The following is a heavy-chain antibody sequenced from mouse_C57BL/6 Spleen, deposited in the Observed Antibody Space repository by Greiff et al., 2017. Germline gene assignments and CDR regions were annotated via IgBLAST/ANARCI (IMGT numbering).Heavy chain of an antibody. CDR1: GYTFTSYW. V-gene: IGHV1-50*01. Sequence: QVQLQQPGAEPVKPGASVKLSCKASGYTFTSYWMQWVKQRPGQGLEWIGEIDPSDSYTNYNQKFKGKATLTVDTSSSTAYMQLSSLTSEDSAVYYCARDSSGYRFAYWGQGTLVTVSA. D-gene: IGHD3-2*02. CDR2: IDPSDSYT. J-gene: IGHJ3*01. CDR3: ARDSSGYRFAY.